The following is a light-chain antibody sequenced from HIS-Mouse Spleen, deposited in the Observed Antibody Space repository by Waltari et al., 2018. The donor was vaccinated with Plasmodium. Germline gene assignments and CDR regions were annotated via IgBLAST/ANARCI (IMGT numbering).Light chain of an antibody. V-gene: IGLV1-47*01. Sequence: QSVLTQPPSASGTPGQRVTISCSGSSSNIGRNYVYWYQQLPGTAPTLLIYRNNQRPSGVPDRVSGSKSGTSASLAISGLRSEDEADYYCAAWDDSLSGWVFGGGTKLTVL. CDR2: RNN. CDR1: SSNIGRNY. J-gene: IGLJ3*02. CDR3: AAWDDSLSGWV.